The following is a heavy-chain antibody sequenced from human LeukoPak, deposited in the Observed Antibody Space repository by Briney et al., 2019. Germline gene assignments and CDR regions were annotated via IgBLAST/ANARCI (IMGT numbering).Heavy chain of an antibody. V-gene: IGHV1-2*02. CDR1: GYTFTGYY. J-gene: IGHJ4*02. Sequence: ASVKVSCKASGYTFTGYYMHWVRQAPGQGLEWMGWINPNSGGTNYAQKFQGRVTLTRDTSIGTAYMELSRLRSDDTAVYYCARDVYCSSTSCSLTDYWGQGTLVTVSS. CDR2: INPNSGGT. D-gene: IGHD2-2*01. CDR3: ARDVYCSSTSCSLTDY.